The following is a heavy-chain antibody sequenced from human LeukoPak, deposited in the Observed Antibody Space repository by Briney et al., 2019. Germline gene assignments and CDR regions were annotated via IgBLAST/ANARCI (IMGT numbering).Heavy chain of an antibody. V-gene: IGHV4-34*01. J-gene: IGHJ4*02. D-gene: IGHD6-19*01. CDR1: GGSFSGYY. CDR3: ARGEKQWLLHRRFDY. Sequence: PSETLSLTCAVYGGSFSGYYWSWIRQPPGKGLEWIGEINHSGSTNYNPSLKSRVTISVDTSKNQFSLKLSSVIAADTAVYYCARGEKQWLLHRRFDYWGQGTLVTVSS. CDR2: INHSGST.